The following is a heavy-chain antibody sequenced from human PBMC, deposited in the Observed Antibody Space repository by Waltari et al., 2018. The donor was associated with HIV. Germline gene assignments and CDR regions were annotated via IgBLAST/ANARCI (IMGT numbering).Heavy chain of an antibody. V-gene: IGHV3-48*04. CDR2: ISNSGNTI. D-gene: IGHD5-18*01. Sequence: EVQLVESGGDLVLPGGSLRLSCSASGFSFSSYRMNWVRPAPGKGLEWISYISNSGNTIDYADSVKGRFTISRDNAKNSLSLQMHSLRAEDTAVYYCARARGYSYGYEDYWGQGALVTVSS. CDR1: GFSFSSYR. J-gene: IGHJ4*02. CDR3: ARARGYSYGYEDY.